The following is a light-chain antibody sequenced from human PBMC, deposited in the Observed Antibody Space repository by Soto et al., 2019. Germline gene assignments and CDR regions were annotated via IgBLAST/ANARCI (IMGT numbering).Light chain of an antibody. J-gene: IGKJ4*01. CDR3: QQSYSTPLLT. Sequence: DIQMTQSPSTLSAFVGDRVTITCRASQSISNWLAWYQQKPGKAPKLLIYKASSLESGVPSRFSGSGSGTDFTLTISSLQPEDFATYYCQQSYSTPLLTFGGGTKVDIK. CDR2: KAS. CDR1: QSISNW. V-gene: IGKV1-5*03.